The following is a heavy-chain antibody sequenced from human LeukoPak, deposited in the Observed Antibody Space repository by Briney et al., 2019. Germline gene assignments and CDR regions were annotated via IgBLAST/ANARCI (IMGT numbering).Heavy chain of an antibody. CDR3: AREGAYYYDPRGDAFDI. Sequence: GASVKVSCKASGYTFTSYYMHWVRQAPGQGLEWMGIINPSGGSTSYAQKFQGRVTMTRDMSTSTVYMELSSLRSEDTAVYYCAREGAYYYDPRGDAFDIWGQGTMVTVSS. D-gene: IGHD3-22*01. V-gene: IGHV1-46*01. CDR1: GYTFTSYY. CDR2: INPSGGST. J-gene: IGHJ3*02.